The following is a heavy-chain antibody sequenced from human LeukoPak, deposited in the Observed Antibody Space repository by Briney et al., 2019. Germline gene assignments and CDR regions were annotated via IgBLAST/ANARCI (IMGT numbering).Heavy chain of an antibody. V-gene: IGHV3-74*01. CDR2: INSDGSST. CDR1: GFTFSSYW. D-gene: IGHD1-26*01. Sequence: GGSLRLSCAASGFTFSSYWMHWVRQAPGKGLVWVSRINSDGSSTSYADSVKGRFTISRDNAKNTLYRQMDSLRAEDTAMYYCARGTGSYYSLGYWGQGTLVTVSS. CDR3: ARGTGSYYSLGY. J-gene: IGHJ4*02.